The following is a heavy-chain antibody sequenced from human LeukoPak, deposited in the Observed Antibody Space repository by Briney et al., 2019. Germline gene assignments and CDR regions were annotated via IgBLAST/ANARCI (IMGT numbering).Heavy chain of an antibody. CDR1: GYTFTGYY. Sequence: ASVKVSCKASGYTFTGYYMHWVRQAPGQGLEWMGWINPNSGGTNYAQKVQGRVTMTRDTSISTAYMELSRLRSDDTAVYYCAKDLRYYDNSGYPDAFDIWGQGTMVTVSS. D-gene: IGHD3-22*01. CDR3: AKDLRYYDNSGYPDAFDI. CDR2: INPNSGGT. V-gene: IGHV1-2*02. J-gene: IGHJ3*02.